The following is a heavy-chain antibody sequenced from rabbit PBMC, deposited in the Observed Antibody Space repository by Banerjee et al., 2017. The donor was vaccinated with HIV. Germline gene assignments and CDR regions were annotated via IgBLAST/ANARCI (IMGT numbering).Heavy chain of an antibody. CDR2: INTISGNT. Sequence: QQQLEESGGGLVKPEGSLTLTCTASGFSFSNGYVMCWVRQAPGKGLEWIACINTISGNTVYASWAKGRFTISRTSSTTVTLQMTSLTAADTATYFCARDGGRSVYTQYYFNLWGPGTLVTVS. CDR1: GFSFSNGYV. D-gene: IGHD8-1*01. V-gene: IGHV1S45*01. CDR3: ARDGGRSVYTQYYFNL. J-gene: IGHJ4*01.